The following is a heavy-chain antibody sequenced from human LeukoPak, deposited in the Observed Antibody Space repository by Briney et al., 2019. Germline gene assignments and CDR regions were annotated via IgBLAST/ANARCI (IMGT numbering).Heavy chain of an antibody. CDR3: ARDRSSGYSGSNDY. CDR1: GFTFSSYD. Sequence: GGSLRLFCAASGFTFSSYDMNWGRQAPGKGLEWVSYISSSAGTMYYADSVKGRFTISRDNAKNSLYLQMNSLRAEDTAVYYCARDRSSGYSGSNDYWGQGTLLTVSS. CDR2: ISSSAGTM. V-gene: IGHV3-48*03. J-gene: IGHJ4*02. D-gene: IGHD5-12*01.